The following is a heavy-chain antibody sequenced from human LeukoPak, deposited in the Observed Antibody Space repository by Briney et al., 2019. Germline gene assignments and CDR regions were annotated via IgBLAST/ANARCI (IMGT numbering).Heavy chain of an antibody. CDR2: ISWNSGSI. CDR3: AKDHYYDSSGLKTGFDY. Sequence: GGSLRLSCAASGFTFDDYAMHWVRQAPGKGLEWVSGISWNSGSIGYADSVKGRFTISRDNAKNSLYLQMNSLRAEDTALYYCAKDHYYDSSGLKTGFDYWGQGTLVTVSS. CDR1: GFTFDDYA. J-gene: IGHJ4*02. D-gene: IGHD3-22*01. V-gene: IGHV3-9*01.